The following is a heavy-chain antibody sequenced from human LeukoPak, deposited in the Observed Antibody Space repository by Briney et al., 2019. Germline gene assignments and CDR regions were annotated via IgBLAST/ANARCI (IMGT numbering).Heavy chain of an antibody. Sequence: GASVKVSCKASGYTFTGYYMHWVRQATGQGLEWMGWMNPNSGNTGYAQKFQGRVTMTRNTSISTAYMELSSLRSEDTAVYYCASIAVAGEIDYWGQGTLVTVSS. CDR2: MNPNSGNT. CDR1: GYTFTGYY. V-gene: IGHV1-8*02. D-gene: IGHD6-19*01. CDR3: ASIAVAGEIDY. J-gene: IGHJ4*02.